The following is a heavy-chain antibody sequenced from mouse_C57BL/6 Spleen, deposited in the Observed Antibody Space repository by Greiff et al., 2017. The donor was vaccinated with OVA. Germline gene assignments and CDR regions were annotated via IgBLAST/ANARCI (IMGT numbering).Heavy chain of an antibody. J-gene: IGHJ4*01. Sequence: QVQLQQPGTELVKPGASVKLSCKASGYTFTSYWMHWVKQRPGQGLEWIGNINPSNGGTNYNEKFKSKATLTVDKSSSTAYMQLSSLTSEDSAVYYCARWDWDEGYYYAMDYWGQGTSVTVSS. CDR2: INPSNGGT. CDR3: ARWDWDEGYYYAMDY. D-gene: IGHD4-1*01. V-gene: IGHV1-53*01. CDR1: GYTFTSYW.